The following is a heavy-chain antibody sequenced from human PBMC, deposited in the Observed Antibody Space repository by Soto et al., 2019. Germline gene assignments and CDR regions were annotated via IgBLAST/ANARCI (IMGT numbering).Heavy chain of an antibody. J-gene: IGHJ4*02. D-gene: IGHD2-2*01. CDR3: AKESQYQLLSPSNQAPPWFDY. CDR2: ISYDGSNK. V-gene: IGHV3-30*18. Sequence: QVQLVESGGGVVQPGRSLRLSCAASGFTFSSYGMHWVRQAPGKGLEWVAVISYDGSNKYYADSVKGRFTISRDNSKNTLYLQMNSLRAEDTAVYYCAKESQYQLLSPSNQAPPWFDYWGQGTLVTVSS. CDR1: GFTFSSYG.